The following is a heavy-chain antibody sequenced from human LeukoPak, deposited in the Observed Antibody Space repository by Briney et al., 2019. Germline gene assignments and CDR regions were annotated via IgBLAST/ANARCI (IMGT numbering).Heavy chain of an antibody. CDR3: VREGLERRTNFDY. V-gene: IGHV3-64D*06. Sequence: PGGSLRLCCSASGFTFTSHVMHWVRQATGKGLQYVSGISMNVQTTYYAGSVKGRFTISRDSSKNTVYLQMNSLTAEDTAVYYCVREGLERRTNFDYWGQGTLVSVSS. J-gene: IGHJ4*02. D-gene: IGHD1-1*01. CDR2: ISMNVQTT. CDR1: GFTFTSHV.